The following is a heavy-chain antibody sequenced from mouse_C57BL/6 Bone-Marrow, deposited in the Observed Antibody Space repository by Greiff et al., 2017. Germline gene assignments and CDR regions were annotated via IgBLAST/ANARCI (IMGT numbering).Heavy chain of an antibody. J-gene: IGHJ3*01. V-gene: IGHV5-4*03. CDR3: ANPDSSIAY. CDR1: GFTFSSYA. D-gene: IGHD3-2*02. Sequence: EVKLVESGGGLVKPGGSLKLSCAASGFTFSSYAMSWVRQTPEKRLEWVATISDGGSYTYYPDNVKGRFTISRDNAKNNLYLQMSHLKSEDTAMYYCANPDSSIAYWGQGTLVTVSA. CDR2: ISDGGSYT.